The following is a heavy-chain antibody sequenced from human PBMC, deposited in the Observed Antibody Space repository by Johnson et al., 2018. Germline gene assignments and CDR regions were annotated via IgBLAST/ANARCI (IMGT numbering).Heavy chain of an antibody. J-gene: IGHJ6*02. CDR2: IWYDGSNK. V-gene: IGHV3-33*01. CDR3: ARDKGGAAAAYYYYYGMDV. D-gene: IGHD6-13*01. CDR1: GFTFSSYG. Sequence: QVQLVESGGGVVQPGRSLRLSCAASGFTFSSYGMHWVRQAPGKGLEWVAVIWYDGSNKYYADSVKGRFTISRDNSKNTLYLQMNSLRAEDTAVYYCARDKGGAAAAYYYYYGMDVWGQWTTVTVSS.